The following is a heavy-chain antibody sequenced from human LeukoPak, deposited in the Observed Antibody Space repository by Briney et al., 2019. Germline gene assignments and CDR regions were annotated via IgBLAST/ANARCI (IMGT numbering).Heavy chain of an antibody. CDR1: GFTFDDYG. CDR3: AREVTMVRGESDYFDY. J-gene: IGHJ4*02. Sequence: PGGSLRLSCAASGFTFDDYGMSWVRQAPGKGLEWVSGINWNGGSTGYADSVKGRFTISRDNAKNSLYLQMNSLRAEDTALYYCAREVTMVRGESDYFDYWGQGTLVTVSS. CDR2: INWNGGST. V-gene: IGHV3-20*04. D-gene: IGHD3-10*01.